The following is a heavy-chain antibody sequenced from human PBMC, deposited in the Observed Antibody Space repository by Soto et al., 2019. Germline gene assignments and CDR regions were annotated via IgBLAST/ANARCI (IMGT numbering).Heavy chain of an antibody. V-gene: IGHV3-30-3*01. D-gene: IGHD1-26*01. CDR3: ARVQVGATSPFDH. CDR1: GFIFSSYA. CDR2: ISYDGSNK. J-gene: IGHJ4*02. Sequence: GGSLRLSFAASGFIFSSYAMHWVRQAPGKGLEWVAVISYDGSNKYYTDSVKGRFTISRDNSKNTLYLQMNSLRAEDTAVYYCARVQVGATSPFDHWGQGTLVTVSS.